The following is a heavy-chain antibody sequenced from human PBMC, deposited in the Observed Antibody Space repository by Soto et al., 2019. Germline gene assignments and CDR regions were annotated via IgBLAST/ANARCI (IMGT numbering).Heavy chain of an antibody. J-gene: IGHJ4*02. D-gene: IGHD4-17*01. CDR1: GGSITSGGYS. Sequence: PSETLSLTCTVSGGSITSGGYSWSWIRQPPGKGLEWIGYIYHSGSTYYNPSLKSRVTISVDRSKNQFSLKLSSVTAADTAVYYCARYKAYGDYVFDYWGQGTLVTVSS. V-gene: IGHV4-30-2*01. CDR2: IYHSGST. CDR3: ARYKAYGDYVFDY.